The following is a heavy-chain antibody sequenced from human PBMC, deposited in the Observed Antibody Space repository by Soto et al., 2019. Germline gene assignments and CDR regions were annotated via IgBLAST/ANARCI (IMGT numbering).Heavy chain of an antibody. Sequence: ASVKVSCKASGYTFTSYYMHWVRQAPGQGLEWMGIINPSGGSTSYAQKFQGRVTMTRDTSTSTVYMEPSSLRSEDTAVYYCARDLRPRTTGTTSNYFDYWGQGTLVTVSS. J-gene: IGHJ4*02. V-gene: IGHV1-46*01. D-gene: IGHD1-1*01. CDR3: ARDLRPRTTGTTSNYFDY. CDR2: INPSGGST. CDR1: GYTFTSYY.